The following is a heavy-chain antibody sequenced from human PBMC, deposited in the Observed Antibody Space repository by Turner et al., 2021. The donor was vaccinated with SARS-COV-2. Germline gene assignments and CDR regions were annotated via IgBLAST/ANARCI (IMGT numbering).Heavy chain of an antibody. Sequence: EVQLVESGGGLVKPGGSLRLSCAASGFTFSSYSMNWVRQAPGKGLELVSCTSSSSSYIYYADSVKGRFTISRDNAKNSLYLQMNSLRAEDTAVYYCARWDNYYDSSGYYPDAFDIWGQGTMVTVSS. D-gene: IGHD3-22*01. CDR3: ARWDNYYDSSGYYPDAFDI. V-gene: IGHV3-21*01. CDR1: GFTFSSYS. CDR2: TSSSSSYI. J-gene: IGHJ3*02.